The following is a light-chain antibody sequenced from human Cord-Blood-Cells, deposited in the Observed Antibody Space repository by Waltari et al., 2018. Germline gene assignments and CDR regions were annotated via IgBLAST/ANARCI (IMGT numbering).Light chain of an antibody. V-gene: IGKV1-39*01. CDR1: QDISSY. CDR3: QQSYSTPYT. Sequence: DIQMTQSPSSLSASVGDRVTITCRASQDISSYLNWYQQKPGKAPKLLIYAASSLQSGVPSRFSGSGSGTDFTLTISSLQPEDFATYYCQQSYSTPYTFGHGTKLEIK. CDR2: AAS. J-gene: IGKJ2*01.